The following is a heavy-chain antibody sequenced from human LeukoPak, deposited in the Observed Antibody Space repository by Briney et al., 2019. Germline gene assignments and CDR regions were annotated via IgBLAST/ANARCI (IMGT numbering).Heavy chain of an antibody. Sequence: PGGSLRLSCAASGFTFSSYAMHWVRQAPGKGLEWVAVISYDGSNKYYADSVKGRFTISRDNSKNTLYLQMNSLRAEDTAVYYCARALLEWSGNWFDPWGQGTLVTVSS. CDR3: ARALLEWSGNWFDP. CDR2: ISYDGSNK. V-gene: IGHV3-30*01. J-gene: IGHJ5*02. D-gene: IGHD3-3*01. CDR1: GFTFSSYA.